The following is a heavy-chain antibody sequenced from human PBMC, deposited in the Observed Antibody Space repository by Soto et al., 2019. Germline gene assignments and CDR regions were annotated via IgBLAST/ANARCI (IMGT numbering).Heavy chain of an antibody. D-gene: IGHD6-6*01. V-gene: IGHV1-46*01. CDR1: GYTFTSYY. CDR3: ARALQEKQLVTPTYYYYGMDV. J-gene: IGHJ6*02. Sequence: ASVKVSCKASGYTFTSYYMHWVRQAPGQGLEWMGIINPSGGSTSYAQKFQGRVTMTRDTSTSTVYMELSSLRSGDTAVYYCARALQEKQLVTPTYYYYGMDVWGQGTTVTVSS. CDR2: INPSGGST.